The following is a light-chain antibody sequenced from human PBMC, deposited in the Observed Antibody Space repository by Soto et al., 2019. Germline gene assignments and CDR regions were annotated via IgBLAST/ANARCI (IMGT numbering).Light chain of an antibody. CDR3: QQQSNWPKT. CDR1: QSVSRN. CDR2: GAS. Sequence: VMTQSPATLSVCPVERDTLSCRASQSVSRNLAWYQQKPGQAPRLLIYGASTRATGIPARFSGSGSGTDFTLTISSLETEDFAVYDGQQQSNWPKTFGQGTKVDIK. J-gene: IGKJ1*01. V-gene: IGKV3D-15*01.